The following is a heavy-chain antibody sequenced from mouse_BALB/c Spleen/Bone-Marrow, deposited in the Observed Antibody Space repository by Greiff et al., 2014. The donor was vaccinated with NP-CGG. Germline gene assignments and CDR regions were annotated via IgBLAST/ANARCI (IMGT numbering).Heavy chain of an antibody. V-gene: IGHV5-9-3*01. D-gene: IGHD2-14*01. Sequence: EVQVVESGGGLVKPGGSLKLSCAASGFTFSSYAMSWVRQTPEKRLEWVASISSGGSYTCYPDSVKERFTISRDNAKNTLYLQXXXXRSEDTAMYYCARRRSDLNYFDYWGQGTTLTVSS. CDR3: ARRRSDLNYFDY. CDR1: GFTFSSYA. J-gene: IGHJ2*01. CDR2: ISSGGSYT.